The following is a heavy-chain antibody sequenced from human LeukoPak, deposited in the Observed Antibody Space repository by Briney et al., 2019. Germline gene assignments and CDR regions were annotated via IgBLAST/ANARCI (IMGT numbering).Heavy chain of an antibody. CDR2: IYHTGET. Sequence: SETLSLTCAVSGGSISSGYYWGWLRQSPGKGLEWIASIYHTGETHYHPSLKSRVSISVDTSNNQFSLRSTSATAADTAMYYCARGRFAELLFDIWGQGTLVTVSS. CDR1: GGSISSGYY. CDR3: ARGRFAELLFDI. D-gene: IGHD3-10*01. V-gene: IGHV4-38-2*01. J-gene: IGHJ4*02.